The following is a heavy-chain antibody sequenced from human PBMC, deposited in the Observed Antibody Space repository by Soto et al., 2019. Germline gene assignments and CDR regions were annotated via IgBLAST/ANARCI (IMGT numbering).Heavy chain of an antibody. CDR1: GFTFSSYS. V-gene: IGHV3-21*01. CDR2: ISSSSSYI. CDR3: ARNYYYDSSGYAYNWFDP. Sequence: GGSLRLSCAASGFTFSSYSMNWVRQAPGKGLEWVSSISSSSSYIYYADPVKGRFTISRDNAKNSLYLQMNSLRAEDTAVYYCARNYYYDSSGYAYNWFDPWGQGTLVTVSS. J-gene: IGHJ5*02. D-gene: IGHD3-22*01.